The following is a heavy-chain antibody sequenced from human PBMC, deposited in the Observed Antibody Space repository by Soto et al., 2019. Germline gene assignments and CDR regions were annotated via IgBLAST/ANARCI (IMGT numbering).Heavy chain of an antibody. J-gene: IGHJ5*02. CDR3: AREDAARIERWFDA. CDR1: GGSISSGGYY. V-gene: IGHV4-31*03. CDR2: IYYSGST. D-gene: IGHD6-6*01. Sequence: SETLSLTCTVSGGSISSGGYYWSWIRQHPGKGLEWIGYIYYSGSTYYNPSLKSRVTISVDTSKSQFSLKLSSVTAADTAVYFCAREDAARIERWFDAWGQGILVTVSS.